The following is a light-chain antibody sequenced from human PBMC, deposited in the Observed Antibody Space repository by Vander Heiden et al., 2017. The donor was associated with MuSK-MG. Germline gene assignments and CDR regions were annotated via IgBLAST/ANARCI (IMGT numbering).Light chain of an antibody. V-gene: IGLV3-21*02. Sequence: SYVLTQPPSVSVAPGQTARITCGGSNIGGKSVHWYQQKPGQAPVLVVFDDSDRPSGIPERFSGSNSGNTATLTISRVEAGDEADYYCQVWDSSSDHPYVFGTGTKVTGL. CDR1: NIGGKS. J-gene: IGLJ1*01. CDR2: DDS. CDR3: QVWDSSSDHPYV.